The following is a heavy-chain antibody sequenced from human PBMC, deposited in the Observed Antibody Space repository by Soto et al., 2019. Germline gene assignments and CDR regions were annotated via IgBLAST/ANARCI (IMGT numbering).Heavy chain of an antibody. J-gene: IGHJ4*02. V-gene: IGHV1-3*01. Sequence: ASVKVSCKASGYTFTSYAMHWVRQAPGQRLEWMGWINAGNGNTKYSQKFQGRVTITRDTSASTAYMELNSLRAEDTGVYYCARARYHYDPYFDYWGQGTLVTVSS. CDR1: GYTFTSYA. D-gene: IGHD3-22*01. CDR3: ARARYHYDPYFDY. CDR2: INAGNGNT.